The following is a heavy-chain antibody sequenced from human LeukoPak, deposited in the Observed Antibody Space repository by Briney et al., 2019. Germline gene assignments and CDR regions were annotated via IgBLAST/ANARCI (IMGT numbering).Heavy chain of an antibody. CDR2: ISSSGSTI. Sequence: GGSLRLSCAPSGFTFSDYYMSWIRQAPGKGLEWVSYISSSGSTIYYADSVKGRFTISRDNAKNSLYLQMNSLRAEDTAVYYCARERELLWFGELPHMDVWGKGTTVTISS. D-gene: IGHD3-10*01. CDR3: ARERELLWFGELPHMDV. V-gene: IGHV3-11*01. J-gene: IGHJ6*03. CDR1: GFTFSDYY.